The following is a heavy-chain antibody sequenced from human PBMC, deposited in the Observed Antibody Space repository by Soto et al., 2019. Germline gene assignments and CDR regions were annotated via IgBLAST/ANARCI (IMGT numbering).Heavy chain of an antibody. D-gene: IGHD2-2*01. CDR2: VSKSDYT. V-gene: IGHV3-21*01. CDR3: AREDSIIIPAVPDF. J-gene: IGHJ4*02. Sequence: LRLSCTVSGFPFNNYGINWVRQAPGKGLEWVSSVSKSDYTYYSDSVKGRFTISRDNAKNSVSLQMNTLRVEDTAVYYCAREDSIIIPAVPDFWGQGTLVTVSS. CDR1: GFPFNNYG.